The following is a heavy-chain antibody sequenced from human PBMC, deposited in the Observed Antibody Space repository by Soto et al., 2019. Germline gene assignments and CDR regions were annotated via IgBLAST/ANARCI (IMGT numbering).Heavy chain of an antibody. J-gene: IGHJ5*02. CDR1: GDTISTGGYS. CDR2: TYHSGNR. CDR3: ASETYGDYVGYYDP. D-gene: IGHD4-17*01. V-gene: IGHV4-30-2*01. Sequence: QLQLQESGSRLVKSSETLSLTCAVSGDTISTGGYSWAWIRQPPGKALEWIGNTYHSGNRYYNPSHKRRVIITVDSTKTQSSLQLSCVTPADTAVYYCASETYGDYVGYYDPWGQGTLVTFSS.